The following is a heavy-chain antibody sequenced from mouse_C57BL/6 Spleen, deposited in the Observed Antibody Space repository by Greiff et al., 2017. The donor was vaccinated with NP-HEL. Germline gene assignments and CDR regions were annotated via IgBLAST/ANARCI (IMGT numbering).Heavy chain of an antibody. Sequence: DVKLQESGEGLVKPGGSLKLSCAASGFTFSSYAMSWVRQTPEKRLEWVAYISSGGDYIYYADTVKGRFTISRDNARNTLYLQMSSLKSEDTAMYYCTRGRDGNFFAYWGQGTLVTVSA. D-gene: IGHD2-1*01. V-gene: IGHV5-9-1*02. CDR2: ISSGGDYI. CDR1: GFTFSSYA. CDR3: TRGRDGNFFAY. J-gene: IGHJ3*01.